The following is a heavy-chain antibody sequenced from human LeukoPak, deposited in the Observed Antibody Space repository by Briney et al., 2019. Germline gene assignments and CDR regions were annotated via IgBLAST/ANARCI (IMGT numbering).Heavy chain of an antibody. V-gene: IGHV3-21*01. CDR3: ARVGTIHLRLRPHLGYYGMDV. D-gene: IGHD5-18*01. J-gene: IGHJ6*02. CDR1: GFTFSTYS. Sequence: PGGSLRLSCAASGFTFSTYSMNWVRQAPGKGLEWVSSISSTSSYVYYADSVKGRFTNTRDNAKNSLFLQMNSLRAEDTAVYYCARVGTIHLRLRPHLGYYGMDVWGQGTPVTVS. CDR2: ISSTSSYV.